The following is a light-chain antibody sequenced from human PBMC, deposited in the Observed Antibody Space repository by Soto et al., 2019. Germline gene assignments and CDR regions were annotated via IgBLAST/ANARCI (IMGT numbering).Light chain of an antibody. CDR3: SSYASSNTQV. CDR2: DVS. CDR1: SSDVGGYNY. V-gene: IGLV2-14*01. Sequence: QSVLTQPASVSGSPGQSITVSCIGTSSDVGGYNYVSWYQQHPGKAPKLMIHDVSDRPSGVSNRFSGSNSSNTASLTISGLQAEDEAYNYCSSYASSNTQVFGGGTKLTVL. J-gene: IGLJ2*01.